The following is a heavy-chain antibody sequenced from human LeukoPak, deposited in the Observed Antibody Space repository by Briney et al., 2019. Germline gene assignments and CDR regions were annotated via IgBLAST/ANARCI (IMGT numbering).Heavy chain of an antibody. Sequence: GASVKVSCKASGYTFTSYDINWVRQATGQGLEWMGWMNPNSGNTGYAQKFQGRVTMTRNTSISTAYMELSSLRSEDTAVYYCARVQPPHYGGYWYFDLWGRGTLVTVSS. CDR2: MNPNSGNT. CDR3: ARVQPPHYGGYWYFDL. CDR1: GYTFTSYD. J-gene: IGHJ2*01. V-gene: IGHV1-8*01. D-gene: IGHD4-23*01.